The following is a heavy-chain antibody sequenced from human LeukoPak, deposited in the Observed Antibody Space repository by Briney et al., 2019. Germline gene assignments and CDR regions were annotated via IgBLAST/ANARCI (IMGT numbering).Heavy chain of an antibody. D-gene: IGHD6-13*01. CDR3: ARVRVAAAVFNWFDP. CDR1: GGTISSYA. Sequence: SVKVSCKASGGTISSYAISWVRQAPGQGLEWMGGIIPIFGTANYAQKFQGRVTITTDESTSTAYMELSSLRSEDTAVYYCARVRVAAAVFNWFDPWGQGTLVTVSS. CDR2: IIPIFGTA. J-gene: IGHJ5*02. V-gene: IGHV1-69*05.